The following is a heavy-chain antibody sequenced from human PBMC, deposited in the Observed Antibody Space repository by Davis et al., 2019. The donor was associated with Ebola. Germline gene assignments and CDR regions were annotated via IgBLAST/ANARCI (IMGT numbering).Heavy chain of an antibody. CDR2: ISPYNGNT. Sequence: ASVKVSCKASGYTFTSYGISWVRQAPGQGLEWMGWISPYNGNTNYAQNLQGRVTMTTDTSTSTAYMELRSLRSDDTAVYYCARNSEVTTLYYYYGMDVWGQGTTVTVSS. CDR3: ARNSEVTTLYYYYGMDV. V-gene: IGHV1-18*01. J-gene: IGHJ6*02. D-gene: IGHD4-17*01. CDR1: GYTFTSYG.